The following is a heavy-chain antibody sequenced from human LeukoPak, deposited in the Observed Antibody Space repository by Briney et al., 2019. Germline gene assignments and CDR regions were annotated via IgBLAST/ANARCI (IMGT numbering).Heavy chain of an antibody. CDR3: AKIPSRVVVTTTP. V-gene: IGHV3-23*01. CDR2: ISTSGGST. CDR1: GFTFSSYV. Sequence: GGTLRLSCEASGFTFSSYVMSWVRQAPGKGLEWVSSISTSGGSTYYADSVKGRFTISRDTSKNTPYLQMNSLRAEDTAVYYCAKIPSRVVVTTTPWGQGTLVTVSS. D-gene: IGHD2-21*02. J-gene: IGHJ5*02.